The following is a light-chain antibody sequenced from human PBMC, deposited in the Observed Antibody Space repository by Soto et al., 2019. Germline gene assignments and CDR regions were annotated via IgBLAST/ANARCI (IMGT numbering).Light chain of an antibody. J-gene: IGLJ2*01. Sequence: QSALTQPASVSGSPGQSITISCTGTSSDVGGYNYVSWYQQHPGKAPKLMSYEVSNRPSGVSNRFSGSKSGNTASLTISGLQADDEADYYCSSYTSSSTLVFGGGTKLTVL. CDR2: EVS. V-gene: IGLV2-14*01. CDR3: SSYTSSSTLV. CDR1: SSDVGGYNY.